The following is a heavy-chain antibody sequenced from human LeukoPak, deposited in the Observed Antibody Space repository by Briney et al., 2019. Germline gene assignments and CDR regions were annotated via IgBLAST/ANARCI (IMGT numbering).Heavy chain of an antibody. V-gene: IGHV1-69-2*01. CDR1: GYTFTDYY. Sequence: ASVKVSCKVSGYTFTDYYMHWVQQAPGKGLEWMGLVDPEDGETIYAEKFQGRVTITADTSTDTAYMELSSLRSEDTAVYYCATVPPPLSTVTTRPIDYWGQGTLVTVS. CDR3: ATVPPPLSTVTTRPIDY. CDR2: VDPEDGET. J-gene: IGHJ4*02. D-gene: IGHD4-11*01.